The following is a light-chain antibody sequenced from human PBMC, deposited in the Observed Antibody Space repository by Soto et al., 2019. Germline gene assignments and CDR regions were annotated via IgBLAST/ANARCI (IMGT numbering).Light chain of an antibody. Sequence: EIVLTQSPGTLSLSPGERATLSCRASQSVSSTYLAWYQQKPGQPPRLLIYGASSRATGIPDRFSASGSGRDFTLTISRLEPEDFAVYYCQQYGSSPSITFGQGTRLESK. CDR3: QQYGSSPSIT. V-gene: IGKV3-20*01. J-gene: IGKJ5*01. CDR2: GAS. CDR1: QSVSSTY.